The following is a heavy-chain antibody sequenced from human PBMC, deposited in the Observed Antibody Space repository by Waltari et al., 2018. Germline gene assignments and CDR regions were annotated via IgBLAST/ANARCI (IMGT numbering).Heavy chain of an antibody. CDR3: ARDQCVAFDI. CDR1: GFTLSSYW. CDR2: IMTDGSEE. D-gene: IGHD6-19*01. Sequence: EVQLVESGGGLVQPGGSLRLSCAASGFTLSSYWMSWVRQAPGKGLEWVANIMTDGSEEYYVDSVRGRFTISRDNAKNSLFLQMNSLRPEDTAVYYCARDQCVAFDIWGQGTMVTVSS. V-gene: IGHV3-7*01. J-gene: IGHJ3*02.